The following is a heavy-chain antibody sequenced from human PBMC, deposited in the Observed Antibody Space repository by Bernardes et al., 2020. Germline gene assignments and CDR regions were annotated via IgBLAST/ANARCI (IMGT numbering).Heavy chain of an antibody. V-gene: IGHV4-39*01. CDR3: ARHLLQQQPPDNWFDP. Sequence: SETLSLTCTVSGGSISSSSYYWGWIRQPPGKGLEWIGSIYYSGSTYYNPSLKSRVTISVDTSKNQFSLKLSSVTAADTAVYYCARHLLQQQPPDNWFDPWGQGTLVTVSS. CDR2: IYYSGST. J-gene: IGHJ5*02. D-gene: IGHD6-13*01. CDR1: GGSISSSSYY.